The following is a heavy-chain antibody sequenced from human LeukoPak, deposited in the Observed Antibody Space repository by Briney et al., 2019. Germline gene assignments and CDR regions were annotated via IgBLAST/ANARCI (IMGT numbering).Heavy chain of an antibody. CDR2: ISSSSSYI. J-gene: IGHJ5*02. D-gene: IGHD6-13*01. CDR3: ARGQQLAYNWFDP. CDR1: GFTFSSYS. V-gene: IGHV3-21*01. Sequence: PGGSLRLSCAASGFTFSSYSMNWVRQAPGKGLEWVSSISSSSSYIYYADSVKGRFTISRDNAKNSLYLQMNSLRAEDTAVYYCARGQQLAYNWFDPWGQGTLVTVSS.